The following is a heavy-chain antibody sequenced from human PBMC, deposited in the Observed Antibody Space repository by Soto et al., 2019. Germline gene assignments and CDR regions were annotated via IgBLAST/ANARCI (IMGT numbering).Heavy chain of an antibody. Sequence: QITLKESGPTLVKPTQTLTLTCTLSGFSLSTSGVGVGWIRKPPGKALEWLALIYWDDDKRYSPSLKSRLTVTKDTLKNPGGITMNKKDPLDPATYYLARSRGRFRSFDYWGQGTLVTVSS. CDR3: ARSRGRFRSFDY. J-gene: IGHJ4*02. V-gene: IGHV2-5*02. D-gene: IGHD1-26*01. CDR2: IYWDDDK. CDR1: GFSLSTSGVG.